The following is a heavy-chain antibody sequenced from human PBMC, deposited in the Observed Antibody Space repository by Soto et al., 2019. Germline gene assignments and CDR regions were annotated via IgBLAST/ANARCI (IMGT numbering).Heavy chain of an antibody. CDR2: INPSGGST. Sequence: GVPVKVSCETSEYTVTNECIPWARQAPGQGLEWMGIINPSGGSTNYAENFQGRVTMTTDTSTSTVQMELRSLRFDDTAVYYCARVWVRGEVDYWGQGTLVIVSS. V-gene: IGHV1-46*01. D-gene: IGHD3-10*01. J-gene: IGHJ4*02. CDR3: ARVWVRGEVDY. CDR1: EYTVTNEC.